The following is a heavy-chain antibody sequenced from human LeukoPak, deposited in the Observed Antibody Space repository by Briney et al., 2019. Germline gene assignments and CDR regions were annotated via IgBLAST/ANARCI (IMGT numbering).Heavy chain of an antibody. J-gene: IGHJ1*01. D-gene: IGHD3-10*01. CDR2: IIPIFGTA. CDR3: ARDAQLLSPFQH. Sequence: SVNVSCKASVGTFSSYAISWVRQAPGQGRECMGGIIPIFGTANYTQEFQGRVTITADESTSTAYMELSSLRSEDTAVYYCARDAQLLSPFQHWGQGTLDTLSS. CDR1: VGTFSSYA. V-gene: IGHV1-69*13.